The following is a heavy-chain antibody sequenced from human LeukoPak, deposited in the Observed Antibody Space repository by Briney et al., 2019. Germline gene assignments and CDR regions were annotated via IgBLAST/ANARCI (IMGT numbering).Heavy chain of an antibody. CDR1: GFTFSAYS. Sequence: GGSLRLPCAVSGFTFSAYSMNWVRQAPGKGLEWVSSISSTSDYIYYAGSVKGRFTISRDNAKNSLYLQMNSLRAEDTAVYYCGRQAAPDYWGQGTLVTVSS. CDR3: GRQAAPDY. CDR2: ISSTSDYI. V-gene: IGHV3-21*01. J-gene: IGHJ4*02. D-gene: IGHD2-15*01.